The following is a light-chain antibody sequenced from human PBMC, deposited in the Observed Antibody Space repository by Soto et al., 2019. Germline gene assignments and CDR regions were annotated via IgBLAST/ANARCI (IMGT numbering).Light chain of an antibody. Sequence: QSALTQPASVSGSPGQSITISCTGSSSDVGGYRYVSWYQQHPGKAPQVIIYEVSNRPSGVSNRFSGSKSGNTASLTISGLQPEDEADYYCSSYTSSSTHYVFGTGTKVTVL. V-gene: IGLV2-14*01. CDR1: SSDVGGYRY. J-gene: IGLJ1*01. CDR2: EVS. CDR3: SSYTSSSTHYV.